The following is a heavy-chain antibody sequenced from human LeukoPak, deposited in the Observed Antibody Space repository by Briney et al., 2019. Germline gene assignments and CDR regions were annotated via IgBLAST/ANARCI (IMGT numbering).Heavy chain of an antibody. J-gene: IGHJ4*02. CDR1: GGSVSSYY. V-gene: IGHV4-59*02. CDR3: ARAPGGGYYSYYFDY. D-gene: IGHD3-22*01. Sequence: PSETLSLTCTVSGGSVSSYYWSWIRQPPAKGLEWIGYIYYSGSTNYNPSLKSRVTISLDTSKNQFSLKLSSVTAADTAVYYCARAPGGGYYSYYFDYWGQGTLVTVSS. CDR2: IYYSGST.